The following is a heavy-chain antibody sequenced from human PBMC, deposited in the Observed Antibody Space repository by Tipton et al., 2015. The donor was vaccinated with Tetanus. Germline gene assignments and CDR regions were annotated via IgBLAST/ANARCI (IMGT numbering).Heavy chain of an antibody. CDR1: GGSISSFY. CDR2: IYYTGNT. D-gene: IGHD3-10*01. CDR3: ARHDTFIWFGQFGAFDI. J-gene: IGHJ3*02. Sequence: TLSLTCTVSGGSISSFYWSWIRQSPGRGLEWIGYIYYTGNTNYNPSLKSRVTISVDTSKNQFSLKLSSVTAADTAVYYCARHDTFIWFGQFGAFDIWGQGTMVTVSS. V-gene: IGHV4-59*08.